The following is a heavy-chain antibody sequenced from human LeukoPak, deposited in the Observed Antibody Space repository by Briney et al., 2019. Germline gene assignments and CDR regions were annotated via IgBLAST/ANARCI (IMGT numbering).Heavy chain of an antibody. CDR3: ARDRVKLRGPFDY. CDR2: ISSSSSYI. Sequence: PGGSLRLSCAASGLTFSSYSMNWVRQAPGKGLEWVSSISSSSSYIYYADSVKGRFTISRDNAKNSLYLQMNSLRAEDTAVYYCARDRVKLRGPFDYWGQGTLVTVSS. CDR1: GLTFSSYS. D-gene: IGHD1-7*01. V-gene: IGHV3-21*01. J-gene: IGHJ4*02.